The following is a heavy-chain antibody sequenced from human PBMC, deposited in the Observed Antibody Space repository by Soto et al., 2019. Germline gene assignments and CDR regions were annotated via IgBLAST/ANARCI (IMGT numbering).Heavy chain of an antibody. CDR3: ASVSYYDSRGYSRRLTNATFDH. V-gene: IGHV3-11*01. CDR1: GFIFSDHS. J-gene: IGHJ4*02. D-gene: IGHD3-22*01. CDR2: INGRSDTT. Sequence: GGSLRLSCAASGFIFSDHSMSWLRQAPGKGLEWLSSINGRSDTTYYSKSVQGRFTISRDNGKNSLYLQMDSLRADDTAVYYCASVSYYDSRGYSRRLTNATFDHWGQGILVTVSS.